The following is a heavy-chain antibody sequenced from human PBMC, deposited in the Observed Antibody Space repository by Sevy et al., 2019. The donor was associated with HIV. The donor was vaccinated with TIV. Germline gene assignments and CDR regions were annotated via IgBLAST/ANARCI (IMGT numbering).Heavy chain of an antibody. CDR3: ASRYCSLVLYHYGMDV. V-gene: IGHV1-18*01. Sequence: ASVKVSCKASGYTFTSYGISWVRQAPGQGLEWMGWISAYNGNTNYAQKLQGRGTMTTDTSTSTAYMELRSLRSDDTAVYYCASRYCSLVLYHYGMDVWGQGTTVTVSS. J-gene: IGHJ6*02. D-gene: IGHD5-18*01. CDR2: ISAYNGNT. CDR1: GYTFTSYG.